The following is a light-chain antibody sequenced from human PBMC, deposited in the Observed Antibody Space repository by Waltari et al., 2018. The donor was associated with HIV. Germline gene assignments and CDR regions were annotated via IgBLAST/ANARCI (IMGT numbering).Light chain of an antibody. Sequence: DIQMTQSPSSVSASVGDRVTITCRASQAISNRLAWYQQKPGKAPKLLIFAKTTLQGEVPSRFNGSGSGTDFILTISSLQPEDFATYYCQQANNFPFTFGPGTKVDV. CDR3: QQANNFPFT. CDR1: QAISNR. V-gene: IGKV1-12*01. J-gene: IGKJ3*01. CDR2: AKT.